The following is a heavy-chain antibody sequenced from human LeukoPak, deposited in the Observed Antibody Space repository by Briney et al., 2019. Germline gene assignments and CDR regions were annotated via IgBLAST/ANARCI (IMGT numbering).Heavy chain of an antibody. CDR3: ARRLGSGSYYY. D-gene: IGHD3-10*01. CDR2: IKHSGST. V-gene: IGHV4-34*01. Sequence: SETLSLTCAVYGGSFSGYYWSWIRQPPGKGLEWIGEIKHSGSTNYNPSLKSRVTISVDTSKNQSSLKLSSVTAADTAVYYCARRLGSGSYYYWGQGTLVTVSS. J-gene: IGHJ4*02. CDR1: GGSFSGYY.